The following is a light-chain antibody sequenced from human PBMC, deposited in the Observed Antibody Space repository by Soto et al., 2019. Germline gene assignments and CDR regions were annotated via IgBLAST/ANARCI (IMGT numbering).Light chain of an antibody. V-gene: IGKV3-11*01. CDR2: DAF. CDR3: QQRSNWLFT. J-gene: IGKJ3*01. Sequence: EIVLTQSPATLSLSPGERVTLSCRASQSVGSYLAWYQHKPGQAPRLLIYDAFNRATGIPARFSGSGSGTDFTLTISSLEPEDFAVYYCQQRSNWLFTFGPGTRVDIK. CDR1: QSVGSY.